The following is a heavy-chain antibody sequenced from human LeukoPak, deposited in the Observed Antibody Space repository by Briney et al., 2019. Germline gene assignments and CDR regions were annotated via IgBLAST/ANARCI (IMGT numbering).Heavy chain of an antibody. CDR1: GFTFSSYA. Sequence: GGSLRLSCAASGFTFSSYAMSWVRQAPGKGLEWVSAISGSGGSTYYADSVKGRFTISRDNSKNTLYLQMNSLRAEDTAVYYCAGTTVPYYYGMDVWGQGTTVTVSS. V-gene: IGHV3-23*01. D-gene: IGHD3-10*01. J-gene: IGHJ6*02. CDR3: AGTTVPYYYGMDV. CDR2: ISGSGGST.